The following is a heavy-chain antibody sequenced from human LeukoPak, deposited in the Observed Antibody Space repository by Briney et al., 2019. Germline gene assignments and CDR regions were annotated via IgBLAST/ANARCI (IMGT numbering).Heavy chain of an antibody. CDR3: ARDAPLPAMVSYYGMDV. Sequence: GGSLRLSCAASGFTFSSYAMHWVRQAPGKGLEWVAVISYDGSNKYYADSVKGRFTISRDNSKNTLYLQMNSLRAEGTAEYYCARDAPLPAMVSYYGMDVWGQGTTVTVSS. J-gene: IGHJ6*02. CDR1: GFTFSSYA. CDR2: ISYDGSNK. D-gene: IGHD5-18*01. V-gene: IGHV3-30-3*01.